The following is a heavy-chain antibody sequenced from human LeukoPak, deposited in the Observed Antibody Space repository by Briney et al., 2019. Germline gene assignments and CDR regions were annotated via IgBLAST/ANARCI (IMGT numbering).Heavy chain of an antibody. CDR1: GFAFNSFA. Sequence: SGGSLRLSCAASGFAFNSFAMNWVRQAPGKGLEWVSSISNSDGSSHYADFVKGRFTISRDNSKNTPHLQMNSLRAEDTAVYYCAKSLGVGGYTRYKGFDQWGQGTLVTVSS. V-gene: IGHV3-23*01. D-gene: IGHD3-16*02. CDR2: ISNSDGSS. J-gene: IGHJ4*02. CDR3: AKSLGVGGYTRYKGFDQ.